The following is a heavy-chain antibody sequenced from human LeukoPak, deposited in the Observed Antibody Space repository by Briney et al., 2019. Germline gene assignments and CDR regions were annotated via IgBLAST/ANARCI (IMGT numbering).Heavy chain of an antibody. CDR3: ARHTRRYCSSTSCYDWIWFDP. CDR1: GVSISSYY. CDR2: IYYSGST. V-gene: IGHV4-59*08. D-gene: IGHD2-2*01. J-gene: IGHJ5*02. Sequence: SETVSLTCTVSGVSISSYYWSWIRQPPGKGLEWIGYIYYSGSTNYNPSLKSRVTISVDTSKNQFSLKLSSVTAADTAVYYCARHTRRYCSSTSCYDWIWFDPWGQGTLVTVSS.